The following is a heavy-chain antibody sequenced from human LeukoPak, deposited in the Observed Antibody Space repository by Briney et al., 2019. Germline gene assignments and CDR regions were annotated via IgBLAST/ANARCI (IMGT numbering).Heavy chain of an antibody. Sequence: SETLSPTCTVSGYSISSGYYWGWIRQPPGKGLEWIGSIYHSGSTYYNPSLKSRVTISVDTSKNQFSLKLSSVTAADTAVYYCARANSGSYFYYYYYMDVWGKGTTVTISS. J-gene: IGHJ6*03. CDR3: ARANSGSYFYYYYYMDV. CDR2: IYHSGST. V-gene: IGHV4-38-2*02. D-gene: IGHD1-26*01. CDR1: GYSISSGYY.